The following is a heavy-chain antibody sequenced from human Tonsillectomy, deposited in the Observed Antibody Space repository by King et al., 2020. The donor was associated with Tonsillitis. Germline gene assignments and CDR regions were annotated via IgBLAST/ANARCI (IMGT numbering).Heavy chain of an antibody. V-gene: IGHV3-7*03. Sequence: DVQLVESGGGLVQPGGSLRLSCAASGFTFSRSWMSWARQAPGKGPEWVANIKQDGSEKYYVDSVKGRFTISRDNAKNSLYLQMNRLRAEDTAVYYCAKDRNDDWYFGLWGRGTLVTVSS. D-gene: IGHD3-16*01. CDR3: AKDRNDDWYFGL. CDR1: GFTFSRSW. J-gene: IGHJ2*01. CDR2: IKQDGSEK.